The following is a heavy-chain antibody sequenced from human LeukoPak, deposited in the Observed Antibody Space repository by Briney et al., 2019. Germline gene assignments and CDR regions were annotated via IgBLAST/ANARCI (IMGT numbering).Heavy chain of an antibody. Sequence: GGSLRLSCAASGFTFSSYWMYWVRQAPGKGLVWVSRISSDGITTNYAGAVKGRFTMSRDNAKNTLFLQMNTLRAEDTAVYYCASSDDYGGNRFDYWGQGTLVTVSS. V-gene: IGHV3-74*01. CDR1: GFTFSSYW. J-gene: IGHJ4*02. CDR3: ASSDDYGGNRFDY. D-gene: IGHD4-23*01. CDR2: ISSDGITT.